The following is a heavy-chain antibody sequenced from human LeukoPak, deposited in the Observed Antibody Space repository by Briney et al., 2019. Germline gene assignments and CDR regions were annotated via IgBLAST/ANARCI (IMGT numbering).Heavy chain of an antibody. CDR1: GFTFSSYG. CDR2: ISYDGTNK. Sequence: GRSLRLSCAASGFTFSSYGIHWVRQAPGKGLEWVAVISYDGTNKYYADSVKGRFTISRDNSNNTLYLQMNSLRAEDTAVYYCAKGRITMVRGVAMDVWGKGTTVTVSS. CDR3: AKGRITMVRGVAMDV. V-gene: IGHV3-30*18. D-gene: IGHD3-10*01. J-gene: IGHJ6*03.